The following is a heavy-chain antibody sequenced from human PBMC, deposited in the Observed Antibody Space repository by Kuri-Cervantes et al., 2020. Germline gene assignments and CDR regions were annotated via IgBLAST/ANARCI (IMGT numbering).Heavy chain of an antibody. J-gene: IGHJ4*02. CDR3: AKAGLRLGMSDYFDY. CDR2: IKQDGSEK. CDR1: GFTFSSYW. D-gene: IGHD3-16*01. V-gene: IGHV3-7*03. Sequence: GGSLRLSCAASGFTFSSYWMSWVRQAPGKGLEWVANIKQDGSEKYYVDSVKGRFTISRDNSKNTLYLQMNSLRVEDTALYYCAKAGLRLGMSDYFDYWGQGTLVTVSS.